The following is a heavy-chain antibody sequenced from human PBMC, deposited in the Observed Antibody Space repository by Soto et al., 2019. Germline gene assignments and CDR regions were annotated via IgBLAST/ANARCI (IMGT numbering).Heavy chain of an antibody. J-gene: IGHJ6*02. CDR3: GKDGTSGRPYFVDMDG. CDR2: ILYDGSKK. D-gene: IGHD6-19*01. CDR1: GFTFSSYG. Sequence: GGSLRLSCAASGFTFSSYGMHWVRQAPGKGLEWVAVILYDGSKKYYADSVKGRFTISRDNSKNAMYLQMSSLRAEDTALYYCGKDGTSGRPYFVDMDGWGRGTTVTVSS. V-gene: IGHV3-30*18.